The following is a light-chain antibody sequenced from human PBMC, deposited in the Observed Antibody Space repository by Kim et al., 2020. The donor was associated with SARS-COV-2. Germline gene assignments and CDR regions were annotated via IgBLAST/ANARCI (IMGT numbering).Light chain of an antibody. V-gene: IGLV1-51*01. CDR2: DNN. Sequence: GPAGTIACPESSSNIGNNYVAWYQQLPGTAPKLLIYDNNKRSSGIPDRFSGSQSGTSATLGITGLQTGDEADYYCGTWDSSLSGGVFGGGTQLTVL. CDR3: GTWDSSLSGGV. CDR1: SSNIGNNY. J-gene: IGLJ3*02.